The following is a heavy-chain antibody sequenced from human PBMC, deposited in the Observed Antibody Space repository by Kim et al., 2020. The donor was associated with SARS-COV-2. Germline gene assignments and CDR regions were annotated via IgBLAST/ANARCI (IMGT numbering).Heavy chain of an antibody. D-gene: IGHD3-10*01. Sequence: SRVTISVETSKNQFSLKLNSVTAADTAVYYCARRTPNYFGSGSYYYFDFWGQGTLVTVSS. CDR3: ARRTPNYFGSGSYYYFDF. V-gene: IGHV4-61*07. J-gene: IGHJ4*02.